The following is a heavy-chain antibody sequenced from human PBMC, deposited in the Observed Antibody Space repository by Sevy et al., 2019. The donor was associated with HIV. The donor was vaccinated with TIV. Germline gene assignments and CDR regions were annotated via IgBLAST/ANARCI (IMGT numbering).Heavy chain of an antibody. Sequence: LRLSCTVSGGSISSGSYYWSWIRQPAGKGLEWIGRIYTSGSTNYNPSLKSRVTMSVDTSKSQFSLKLSSVTAADTAVYYCARDTLGEFDYWGQGTLVTVSS. V-gene: IGHV4-61*02. CDR1: GGSISSGSYY. CDR3: ARDTLGEFDY. CDR2: IYTSGST. J-gene: IGHJ4*02.